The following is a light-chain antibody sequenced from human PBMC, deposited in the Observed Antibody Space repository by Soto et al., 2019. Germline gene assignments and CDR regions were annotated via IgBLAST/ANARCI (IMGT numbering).Light chain of an antibody. Sequence: EIVLTQSPATLSLSPGEVLTLSFRASQSISRTLALYQQRPGQAPRLLIYGASSRATGVPDRFSGSGSGTDFTLTITRLEPEDSAVYFCQQYTGPPTTFGQGTRLEIK. CDR2: GAS. CDR3: QQYTGPPTT. J-gene: IGKJ5*01. CDR1: QSISRT. V-gene: IGKV3-20*01.